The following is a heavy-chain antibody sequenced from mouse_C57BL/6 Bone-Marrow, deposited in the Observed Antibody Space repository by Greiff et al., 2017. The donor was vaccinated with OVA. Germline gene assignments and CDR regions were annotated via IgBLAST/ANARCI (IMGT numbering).Heavy chain of an antibody. CDR2: ISYDGSN. Sequence: EVHLVESGPGLVKPSQSLSLTCSVTGYSITSGYYWNWIRQFPGNKLEWMGYISYDGSNNYNPSLKNRISITRDTSKNQFFLKLNSVTTEDTATYYCARRLIYYDFDYWGQGTTLTVSS. V-gene: IGHV3-6*01. CDR1: GYSITSGYY. J-gene: IGHJ2*01. CDR3: ARRLIYYDFDY. D-gene: IGHD2-4*01.